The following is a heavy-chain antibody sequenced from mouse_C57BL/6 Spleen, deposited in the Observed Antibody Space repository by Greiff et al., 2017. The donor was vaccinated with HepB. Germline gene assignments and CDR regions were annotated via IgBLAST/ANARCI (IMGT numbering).Heavy chain of an antibody. D-gene: IGHD1-1*01. V-gene: IGHV3-1*01. CDR3: ARGGSSLYAMDY. Sequence: EVQLVESGPGMVKPSQSLSLTCTVTGYSITSGYDWHWIRHFPGNKLEWMGYISYSGSTNYNPSLKSRISITHDTSKNHFFLKLNSVTTEDTATYYCARGGSSLYAMDYWGQGTSVTVSS. CDR1: GYSITSGYD. J-gene: IGHJ4*01. CDR2: ISYSGST.